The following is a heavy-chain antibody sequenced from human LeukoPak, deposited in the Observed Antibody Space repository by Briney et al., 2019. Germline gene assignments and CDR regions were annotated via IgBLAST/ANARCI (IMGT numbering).Heavy chain of an antibody. D-gene: IGHD3-10*01. CDR1: GGSISSYY. CDR3: AREVRYYGSGSYYPLFDN. CDR2: IYYSGST. Sequence: PSETLSLTCTVSGGSISSYYWSWIRQPPGKGLEWIGYIYYSGSTNYNPSLKSRVTISVDTSKNQFSLKLSSVTAADTAVYYCAREVRYYGSGSYYPLFDNWGQGTLVTVSS. J-gene: IGHJ4*02. V-gene: IGHV4-59*01.